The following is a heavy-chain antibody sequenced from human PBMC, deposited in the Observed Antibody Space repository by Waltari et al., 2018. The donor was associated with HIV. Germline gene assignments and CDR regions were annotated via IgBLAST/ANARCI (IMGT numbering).Heavy chain of an antibody. CDR3: ARGQTGRHFYDSSGYGSVLDS. CDR1: GYTFTDYY. D-gene: IGHD3-22*01. J-gene: IGHJ5*01. CDR2: TNPHSADT. V-gene: IGHV1-2*02. Sequence: QVQRVQSGADVKKPGAAVQVSCKASGYTFTDYYMHWGRQAPGQAPEWEGGTNPHSADTLSAPGLEGTVTLTRDRSRPTAYMAVNRQTAGDTTISYGARGQTGRHFYDSSGYGSVLDSWGQCTLVTVSA.